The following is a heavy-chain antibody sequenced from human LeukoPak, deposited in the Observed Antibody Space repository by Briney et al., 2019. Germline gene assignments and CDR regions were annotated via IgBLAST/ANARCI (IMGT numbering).Heavy chain of an antibody. CDR2: ISGSGGST. Sequence: GGSLRLSCAASGITFSSYAMSWVRQAPGKGLEWVSAISGSGGSTYYADSVKGRFTISRDNSKNTLYLQMNSLRAEDTAVYYCARGSYDSSGYYSSGAFDIWGQGTMVTVSS. J-gene: IGHJ3*02. CDR3: ARGSYDSSGYYSSGAFDI. CDR1: GITFSSYA. V-gene: IGHV3-23*01. D-gene: IGHD3-22*01.